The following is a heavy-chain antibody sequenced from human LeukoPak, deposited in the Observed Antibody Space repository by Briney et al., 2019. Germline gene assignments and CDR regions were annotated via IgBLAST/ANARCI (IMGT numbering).Heavy chain of an antibody. CDR2: ISGSGGST. V-gene: IGHV3-23*01. CDR3: AKSQRFYDTGAFDI. D-gene: IGHD3-22*01. J-gene: IGHJ3*02. CDR1: GFTFSSNA. Sequence: QPGGSLRLSCAASGFTFSSNAMNWVRQAPGKGLEWVSAISGSGGSTYYADSVKGRFTISRDNSKNTLYLQMNSLRAEDTAVYYCAKSQRFYDTGAFDIWGQGTMVTVSS.